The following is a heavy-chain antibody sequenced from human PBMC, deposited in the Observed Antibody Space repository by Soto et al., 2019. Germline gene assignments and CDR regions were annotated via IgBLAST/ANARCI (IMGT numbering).Heavy chain of an antibody. CDR1: GFPFSNYA. Sequence: VQLLESGGSLVQPGGSLTLSCAASGFPFSNYAMSWVRQTPEKGLEWVAAISGGGNDRYYADFVKGRFTFSRDNSRNILYLQMTSVRAEDTATYYCARSLFMVAPDNEPFDYWGQGTLVTVSS. V-gene: IGHV3-23*01. CDR3: ARSLFMVAPDNEPFDY. D-gene: IGHD5-12*01. J-gene: IGHJ4*02. CDR2: ISGGGNDR.